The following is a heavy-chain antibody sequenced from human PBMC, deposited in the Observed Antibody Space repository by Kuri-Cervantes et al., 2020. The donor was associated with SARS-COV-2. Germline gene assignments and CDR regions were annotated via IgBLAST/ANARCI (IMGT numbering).Heavy chain of an antibody. Sequence: LSLTCAASGFTFSDYYMSWIRQAPGKGLEWVSAISGSGGSTYYADSVKGRFTISRDNSKNTLYLQMNSLRAEDTAVYYCATGWSLAIWGQGTLVTVSS. CDR1: GFTFSDYY. CDR3: ATGWSLAI. V-gene: IGHV3-23*01. J-gene: IGHJ4*02. CDR2: ISGSGGST. D-gene: IGHD2-8*01.